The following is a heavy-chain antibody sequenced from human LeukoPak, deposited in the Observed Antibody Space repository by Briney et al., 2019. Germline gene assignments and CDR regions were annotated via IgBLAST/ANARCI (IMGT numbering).Heavy chain of an antibody. D-gene: IGHD3-22*01. CDR3: AKDQWVIVHAFDI. Sequence: GGSLRLSCAASGFTFSSYWMSWVRQAPGKGLEWVANIKQDGSEKYYVDSVKGRFTISRDNAKNSLYLQMNSLRAEDTAVYYCAKDQWVIVHAFDIWGQGTMVTVSS. V-gene: IGHV3-7*01. CDR2: IKQDGSEK. CDR1: GFTFSSYW. J-gene: IGHJ3*02.